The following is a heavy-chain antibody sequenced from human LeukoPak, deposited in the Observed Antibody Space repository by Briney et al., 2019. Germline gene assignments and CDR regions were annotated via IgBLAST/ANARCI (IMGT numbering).Heavy chain of an antibody. CDR3: ARAIISAGDH. CDR1: GYTFTGYY. D-gene: IGHD3-10*01. Sequence: ASVKVSCKASGYTFTGYYMHWVRQAPGQGLEWMGWINPNSGGTNYAQKFQGRVTMTRDTSISTAYMDLSGLTSDDTAVYYCARAIISAGDHWGQGTLVTVSS. V-gene: IGHV1-2*02. CDR2: INPNSGGT. J-gene: IGHJ4*02.